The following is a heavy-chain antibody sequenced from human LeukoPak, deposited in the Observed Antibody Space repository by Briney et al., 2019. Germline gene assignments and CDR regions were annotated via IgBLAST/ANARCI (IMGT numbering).Heavy chain of an antibody. CDR2: ISGSGGIT. CDR3: AKNTVSGGHYQYYMDV. CDR1: GFIFSSYA. D-gene: IGHD4-11*01. Sequence: HSGGSLRLSCAPSGFIFSSYAMSWVRQAPGKGLEWVSSISGSGGITYHADSVKGRFTISRDNSKNTLYLQMNSLRAEDTALYYCAKNTVSGGHYQYYMDVWGKGTTVTVSS. V-gene: IGHV3-23*01. J-gene: IGHJ6*03.